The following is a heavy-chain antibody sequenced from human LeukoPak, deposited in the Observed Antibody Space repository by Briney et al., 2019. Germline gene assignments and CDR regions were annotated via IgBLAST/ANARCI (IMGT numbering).Heavy chain of an antibody. CDR2: IDHSGST. Sequence: PSETLSLTCAVYGGSFSGYYWSWIRQPPGKGLEWIGEIDHSGSTNYNPSLKSRVTISVDTSKNQFSLKLISVTAADTAVYYCARGRSRPWMQLWSPPFDFWGQGTLVAVSS. V-gene: IGHV4-34*01. CDR3: ARGRSRPWMQLWSPPFDF. D-gene: IGHD5-18*01. J-gene: IGHJ4*02. CDR1: GGSFSGYY.